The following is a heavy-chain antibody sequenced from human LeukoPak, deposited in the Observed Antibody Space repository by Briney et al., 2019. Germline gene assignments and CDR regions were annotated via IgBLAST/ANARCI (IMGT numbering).Heavy chain of an antibody. CDR3: ASGLPNYYGSGSYYNGLPDY. J-gene: IGHJ4*02. CDR2: IYSGGST. D-gene: IGHD3-10*01. Sequence: GGSLRLSCAASGFTVSSNYMSWVRQAPGKGLEWVSVIYSGGSTYYADSVKGRFTISRDNSKNTLYLQMNSLRAEDTAVYYCASGLPNYYGSGSYYNGLPDYWGQGTLVTVSS. V-gene: IGHV3-53*01. CDR1: GFTVSSNY.